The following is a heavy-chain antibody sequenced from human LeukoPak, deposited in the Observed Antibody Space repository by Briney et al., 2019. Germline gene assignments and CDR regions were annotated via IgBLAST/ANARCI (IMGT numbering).Heavy chain of an antibody. V-gene: IGHV3-49*04. CDR1: GFTFGDYA. D-gene: IGHD3-22*01. J-gene: IGHJ4*02. CDR3: TRVLFPRYYDSSGYTH. Sequence: GSLRLSCTASGFTFGDYAMSWVRQAPGKGLEWVGFIRSKAYGGTTEYAASVKGRFTISRDDSKSIAYLQMNSLKSEDTVVYYCTRVLFPRYYDSSGYTHWGQGTLVTVSS. CDR2: IRSKAYGGTT.